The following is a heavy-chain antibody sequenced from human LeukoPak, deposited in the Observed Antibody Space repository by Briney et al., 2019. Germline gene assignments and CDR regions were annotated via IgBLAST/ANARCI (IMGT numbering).Heavy chain of an antibody. CDR1: GYTFTGYY. V-gene: IGHV1-2*02. J-gene: IGHJ4*02. CDR3: AREISGYSDY. Sequence: PGASVKVSCKASGYTFTGYYMHWVRQAPGQGLEWMGWINANSSDTKYAQKFQGRVTMTRDTSISTAYMELSRLRSDDTAMYYCAREISGYSDYWGQGTLVTVSS. D-gene: IGHD3-22*01. CDR2: INANSSDT.